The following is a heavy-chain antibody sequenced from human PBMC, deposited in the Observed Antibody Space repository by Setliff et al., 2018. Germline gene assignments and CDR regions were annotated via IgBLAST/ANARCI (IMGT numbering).Heavy chain of an antibody. CDR1: GFTFSSLW. Sequence: GSLRLSCTASGFTFSSLWMSWIRQAPGKGLEWISYISVSGSYIDYADSVKGRFTISRDNAKSSLYLQISSLRVEDTAVYYCVRDKDKDFDFWGQGTLVTVSS. V-gene: IGHV3-21*05. CDR2: ISVSGSYI. J-gene: IGHJ4*02. CDR3: VRDKDKDFDF.